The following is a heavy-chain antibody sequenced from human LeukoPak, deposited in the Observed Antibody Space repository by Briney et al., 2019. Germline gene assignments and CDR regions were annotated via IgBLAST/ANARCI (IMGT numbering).Heavy chain of an antibody. CDR2: ISSSGSTI. D-gene: IGHD6-6*01. CDR3: ARDHSSSSNN. V-gene: IGHV3-48*03. J-gene: IGHJ4*02. Sequence: PGGSLRLSCAASGFTFSSYEMNWVRQAPGKGLEWVSYISSSGSTIYYADSVKGRFTISRDNAKNSLYLQMNSLRAEDTAVYYCARDHSSSSNNWGQGTLVTVSS. CDR1: GFTFSSYE.